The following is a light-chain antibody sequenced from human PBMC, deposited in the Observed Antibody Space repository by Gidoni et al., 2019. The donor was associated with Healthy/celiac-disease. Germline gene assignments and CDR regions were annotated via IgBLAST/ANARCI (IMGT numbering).Light chain of an antibody. J-gene: IGKJ5*01. Sequence: EIVLTQSPGTLSLSPGERATLSCRARQSVSSSYLAWYQQKPGQAPRLLIYGASSRATGIPDRFSGSGCGTDFTLTISRLEPEDFAVYYCQQYGSSPPITFGQGTRLEIK. CDR1: QSVSSSY. CDR2: GAS. V-gene: IGKV3-20*01. CDR3: QQYGSSPPIT.